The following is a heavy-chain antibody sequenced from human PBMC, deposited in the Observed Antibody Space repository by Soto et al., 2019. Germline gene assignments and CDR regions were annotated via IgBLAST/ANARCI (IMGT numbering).Heavy chain of an antibody. V-gene: IGHV4-4*02. CDR1: GGSIISSNW. D-gene: IGHD3-22*01. CDR2: IYHSGST. CDR3: ARSPDSSGYYPRRYYYGMDV. Sequence: QVQLQESGPGLVKPSGTLSLTCAVSGGSIISSNWWSWVRQPPGKGLEWIGEIYHSGSTNYNPSLKSRVTISVDKSKNQFSLKLSSVTAADTAVYYCARSPDSSGYYPRRYYYGMDVWGQGTTVTVSS. J-gene: IGHJ6*02.